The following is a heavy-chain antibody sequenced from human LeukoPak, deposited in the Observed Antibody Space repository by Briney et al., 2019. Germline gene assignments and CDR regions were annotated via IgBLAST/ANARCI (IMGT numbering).Heavy chain of an antibody. V-gene: IGHV3-11*01. CDR1: GFTFSDYY. J-gene: IGHJ5*02. D-gene: IGHD3-22*01. CDR2: ISSSGSTI. CDR3: ARDDSSGSNYYGDWFDP. Sequence: GGSLRLSCAASGFTFSDYYMSWIRQAPGKGLEGVSYISSSGSTIYYADSVKGRFTISRDNAKNSLYLQMNSLRAEDTAVYYGARDDSSGSNYYGDWFDPWGQGTLVTVSS.